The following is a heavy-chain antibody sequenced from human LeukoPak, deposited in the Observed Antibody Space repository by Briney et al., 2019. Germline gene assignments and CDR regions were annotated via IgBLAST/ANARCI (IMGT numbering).Heavy chain of an antibody. CDR2: ISGSGGST. CDR3: AKDLLRMVRGVKDY. V-gene: IGHV3-23*01. D-gene: IGHD3-10*01. CDR1: GFTFSCYA. J-gene: IGHJ4*02. Sequence: GGSLRLSCAASGFTFSCYAMSWVRQAPGKGLEWVSAISGSGGSTYYADSVKGRFTISRDNSKNTLYLQMNSLRAEDTAVYYCAKDLLRMVRGVKDYWGQGTLVTVS.